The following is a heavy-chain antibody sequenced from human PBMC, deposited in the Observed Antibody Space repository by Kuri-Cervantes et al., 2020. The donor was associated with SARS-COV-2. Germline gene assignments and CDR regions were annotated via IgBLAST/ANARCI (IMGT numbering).Heavy chain of an antibody. V-gene: IGHV3-21*01. Sequence: GESLKISCAASGFTFSSYSMNWVRQAPGKGLEWVSSISSSSSYIYYADSVKGRFTISRGNAKNSLYLQMNSLRAEDTAVYYCARDSAYCGGDCPWGDAFDIWGQGTMVTVSS. CDR2: ISSSSSYI. CDR1: GFTFSSYS. J-gene: IGHJ3*02. CDR3: ARDSAYCGGDCPWGDAFDI. D-gene: IGHD2-21*01.